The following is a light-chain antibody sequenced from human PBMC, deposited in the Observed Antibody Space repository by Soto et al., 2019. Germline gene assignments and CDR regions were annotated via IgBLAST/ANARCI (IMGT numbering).Light chain of an antibody. CDR2: DAS. CDR1: QDISNY. Sequence: DIQMTQSPSSLSASVGDRVTITCQASQDISNYLNWYQQKPWKAPKLLIYDASNLETGVPSRFSGSGSGTDFTFTISRLQPEDIATYYCQQYDNLPLTFGGGTKVEIK. V-gene: IGKV1-33*01. J-gene: IGKJ4*01. CDR3: QQYDNLPLT.